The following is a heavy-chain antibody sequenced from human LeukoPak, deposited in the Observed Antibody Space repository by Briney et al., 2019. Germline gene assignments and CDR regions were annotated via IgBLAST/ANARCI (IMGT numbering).Heavy chain of an antibody. J-gene: IGHJ4*02. D-gene: IGHD3-10*01. CDR2: IYYSGTT. CDR3: AIQLWGYYFDY. V-gene: IGHV4-39*01. CDR1: GGSISSSSYY. Sequence: SETLSLTCTVSGGSISSSSYYWGWIRQPPGKGLEWIGSIYYSGTTYNNPSLQSRVTMSADTSKNQFSLKLRFVTAADTAVYYCAIQLWGYYFDYWGQGTLVTVSS.